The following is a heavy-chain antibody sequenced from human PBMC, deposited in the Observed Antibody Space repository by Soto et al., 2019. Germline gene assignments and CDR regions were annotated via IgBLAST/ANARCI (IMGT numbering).Heavy chain of an antibody. CDR1: GFTFSSYS. CDR3: AKGSSGYYDTSDY. J-gene: IGHJ4*02. D-gene: IGHD3-22*01. Sequence: LRLSCAASGFTFSSYSIYRVRQAPGKGLEWVSGISGSGSGTYYADSVKGRFTISRDNSKNTLYLQMNSLRAEDTAAYYCAKGSSGYYDTSDYWGQGTLVTVSS. V-gene: IGHV3-23*01. CDR2: ISGSGSGT.